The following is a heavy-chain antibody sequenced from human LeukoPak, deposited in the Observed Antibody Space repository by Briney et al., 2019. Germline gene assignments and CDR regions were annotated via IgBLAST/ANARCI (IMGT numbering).Heavy chain of an antibody. D-gene: IGHD6-13*01. CDR3: ARVGSRQQLVRGAFDI. J-gene: IGHJ3*02. Sequence: GASVKVSCKASGYTFTSYYMHWVRQAPGQGLEWIGIINPSGGSTSYAQKFQGRVTMTRDTSTSTVYMELSSLRSEDAAVYYCARVGSRQQLVRGAFDIWGQGTMVTVSS. V-gene: IGHV1-46*01. CDR2: INPSGGST. CDR1: GYTFTSYY.